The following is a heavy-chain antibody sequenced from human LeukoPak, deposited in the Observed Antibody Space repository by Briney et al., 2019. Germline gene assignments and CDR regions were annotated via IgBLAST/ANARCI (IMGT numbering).Heavy chain of an antibody. Sequence: GGSLRLSCAASGFTFSDYYMSWIRQAPGKGLEWVSYISSSSSYTNYADSVKGRFTISRDNAKNSLYLQMNSLRAEDTAVYYCAVRPNSSGRLDYWGQGTLVTVSS. CDR3: AVRPNSSGRLDY. CDR1: GFTFSDYY. D-gene: IGHD6-19*01. V-gene: IGHV3-11*06. CDR2: ISSSSSYT. J-gene: IGHJ4*02.